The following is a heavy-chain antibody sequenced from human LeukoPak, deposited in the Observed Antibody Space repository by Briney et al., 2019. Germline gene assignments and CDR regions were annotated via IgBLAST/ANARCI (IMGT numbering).Heavy chain of an antibody. CDR3: ASLPGAVAVDY. D-gene: IGHD6-19*01. CDR1: GFVFSDYS. CDR2: ISRDSGTI. Sequence: SLRLSCTASGFVFSDYSMNWVRQAPGKGLEWLSYISRDSGTIYYADSVKGRFTISRDNARNSLFLQMSRLRAEDTAVYYCASLPGAVAVDYWGQGTLVTGSS. V-gene: IGHV3-48*01. J-gene: IGHJ4*02.